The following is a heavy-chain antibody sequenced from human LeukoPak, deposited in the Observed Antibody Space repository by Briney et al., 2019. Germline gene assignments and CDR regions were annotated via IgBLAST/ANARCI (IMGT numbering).Heavy chain of an antibody. Sequence: SETLSLTCTVSGGSISSYYRSWIRQPAGKGLEWIGRIYTSGSTNYNPSLKSRVTMSVDTSKNQFSLKLSSVTAADTAVYYCARVHYGSRNYYFDYWGQGTLVTVSS. J-gene: IGHJ4*02. CDR1: GGSISSYY. CDR3: ARVHYGSRNYYFDY. D-gene: IGHD3-10*01. CDR2: IYTSGST. V-gene: IGHV4-4*07.